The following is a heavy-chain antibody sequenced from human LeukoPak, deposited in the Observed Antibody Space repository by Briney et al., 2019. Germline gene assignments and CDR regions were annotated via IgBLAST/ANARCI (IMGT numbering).Heavy chain of an antibody. CDR3: ARGSSSNSWYFDY. CDR2: TYYWSKWYN. D-gene: IGHD6-13*01. Sequence: SQTLSLTCAISGDSVSSNSATWTWIRQSPSRGLEWLGRTYYWSKWYNDYAESVKSRITINPDTSRNQFSLQVNSVTPEDTAVYYCARGSSSNSWYFDYWGQGTLVAVSS. J-gene: IGHJ4*02. V-gene: IGHV6-1*01. CDR1: GDSVSSNSAT.